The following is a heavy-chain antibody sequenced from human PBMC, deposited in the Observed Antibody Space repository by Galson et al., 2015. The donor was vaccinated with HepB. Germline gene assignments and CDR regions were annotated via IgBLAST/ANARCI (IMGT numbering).Heavy chain of an antibody. D-gene: IGHD3-10*01. V-gene: IGHV3-30*18. Sequence: SLRLSCAASGFTFNSYGMHWVRQAPGKGLEWVAVISYDGSNKYYADSVKGRFTISRDNSKNTLYLQMNSLRAEDTAVYYCAKADGSGANLDYWGQGTLVTVSS. CDR1: GFTFNSYG. J-gene: IGHJ4*02. CDR2: ISYDGSNK. CDR3: AKADGSGANLDY.